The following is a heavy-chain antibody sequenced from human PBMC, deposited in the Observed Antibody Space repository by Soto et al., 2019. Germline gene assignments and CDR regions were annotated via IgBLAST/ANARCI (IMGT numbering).Heavy chain of an antibody. CDR1: GYTFTAYY. Sequence: QVQLVQSGAEVKKPGASVTVSCKASGYTFTAYYIHWVRQAPGQGLEWMGWINPNNGGTTYAQKFQGRVTMTRDTSISTAYMELKRLTSDETAVYYFARGVIDDYGSGDGFAPWGQGTLVTVSS. CDR2: INPNNGGT. J-gene: IGHJ5*02. D-gene: IGHD4-17*01. V-gene: IGHV1-2*02. CDR3: ARGVIDDYGSGDGFAP.